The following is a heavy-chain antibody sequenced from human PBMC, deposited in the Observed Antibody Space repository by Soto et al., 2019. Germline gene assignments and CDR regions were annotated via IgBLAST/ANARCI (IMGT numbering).Heavy chain of an antibody. J-gene: IGHJ1*01. Sequence: SGPTLVNPTHTLTLTCTFSGFSLSTNAVGVGWIRQPPGKALEWLALIYWNDDKRYSPSLKSRLTITKATSKNQVVLTMTNVDPVDTATYYCAREYSSSWYRHWGQGTLVTVSS. V-gene: IGHV2-5*01. CDR3: AREYSSSWYRH. CDR2: IYWNDDK. CDR1: GFSLSTNAVG. D-gene: IGHD6-13*01.